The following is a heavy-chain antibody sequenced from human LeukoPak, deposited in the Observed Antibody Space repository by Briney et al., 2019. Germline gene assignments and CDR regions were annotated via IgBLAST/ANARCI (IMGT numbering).Heavy chain of an antibody. J-gene: IGHJ4*02. CDR3: ARDMREQQWLVRIKLPDY. CDR1: GFTYSSYA. Sequence: PGGSLTLSCAPSGFTYSSYAMHWVRQAPGKGLEWVAVISYDGSNKYYADSVKGRFNISRDNSKNTLYLQMNSLRAEDTAVYYCARDMREQQWLVRIKLPDYWGQGTLVTVSS. V-gene: IGHV3-30*04. CDR2: ISYDGSNK. D-gene: IGHD6-19*01.